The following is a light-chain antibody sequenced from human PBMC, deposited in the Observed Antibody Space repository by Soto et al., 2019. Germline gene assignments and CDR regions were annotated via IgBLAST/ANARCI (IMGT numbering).Light chain of an antibody. CDR3: LQHNSYPWT. Sequence: DIQMTQSPSSLSASVGDRVTIACRASQGISDDLGWYQQKPGKAPKRLIYSASSLQSGVPSRFSGSGSGTEFTLTISSLQPVDFATYYCLQHNSYPWTFGPGTKVEIK. V-gene: IGKV1-17*01. J-gene: IGKJ1*01. CDR1: QGISDD. CDR2: SAS.